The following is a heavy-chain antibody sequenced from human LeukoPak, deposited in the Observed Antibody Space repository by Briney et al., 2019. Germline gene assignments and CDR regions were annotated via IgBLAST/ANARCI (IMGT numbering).Heavy chain of an antibody. CDR1: GGTFSSYA. CDR2: IIPILGIA. V-gene: IGHV1-69*04. D-gene: IGHD3-22*01. CDR3: ASVSVNYYDSSGHHGDWFDP. Sequence: SVKVSCKASGGTFSSYAISWARQAPGQGLEWMGRIIPILGIANYAQKFQGRVTITADKSTSTAYMELSSLRSEDTAVYYCASVSVNYYDSSGHHGDWFDPWGQGTLVTVSS. J-gene: IGHJ5*02.